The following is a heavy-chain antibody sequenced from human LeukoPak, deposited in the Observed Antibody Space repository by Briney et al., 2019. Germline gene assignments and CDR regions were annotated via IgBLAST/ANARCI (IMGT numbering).Heavy chain of an antibody. D-gene: IGHD6-19*01. V-gene: IGHV1-69*04. Sequence: GASVKVSCKASGGTFCSYAISWVRQAPGQGLEWMGRIIPILGIANYAQKFQGRVTITADKSTSTAYMELSSLRSEDTAVYYCAIPRAVAGTSDYWGQGTLVTVSS. CDR3: AIPRAVAGTSDY. CDR2: IIPILGIA. CDR1: GGTFCSYA. J-gene: IGHJ4*02.